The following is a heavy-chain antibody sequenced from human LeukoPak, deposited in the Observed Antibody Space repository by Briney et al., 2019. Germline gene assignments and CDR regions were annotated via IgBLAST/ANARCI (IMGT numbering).Heavy chain of an antibody. D-gene: IGHD1-1*01. CDR3: ARENDPSDYGMDV. V-gene: IGHV1-69*04. J-gene: IGHJ6*02. CDR1: GGTFSSYA. CDR2: IIPIFGIA. Sequence: VASVKVSCKASGGTFSSYAISWVRQAPGQGLEWMGRIIPIFGIANYAQKSQGRVTITADKSTSTAYMELSSLRSEDTAVYYCARENDPSDYGMDVWGQGTTVTVSS.